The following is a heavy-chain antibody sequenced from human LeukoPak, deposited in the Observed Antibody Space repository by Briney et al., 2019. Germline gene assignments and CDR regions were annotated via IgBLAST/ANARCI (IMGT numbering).Heavy chain of an antibody. V-gene: IGHV4-4*07. J-gene: IGHJ5*02. Sequence: SETLSLTCTVSGGSISSYYWSWIRQPAGKGLEWIGRIYTSGSTNYNPSLKSRVTMSVDTSKNRFSLKLSSVTAADTAVYYCARLVDTPVIRGYYFDPWGQGTLVTVSS. CDR2: IYTSGST. CDR1: GGSISSYY. CDR3: ARLVDTPVIRGYYFDP. D-gene: IGHD3-22*01.